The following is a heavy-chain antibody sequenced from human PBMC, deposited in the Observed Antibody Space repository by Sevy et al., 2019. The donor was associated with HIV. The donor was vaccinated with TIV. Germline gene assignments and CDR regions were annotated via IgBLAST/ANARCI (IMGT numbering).Heavy chain of an antibody. CDR3: ARGSSVWYMHFDY. CDR2: IGAYNGNT. V-gene: IGHV1-18*01. D-gene: IGHD6-19*01. CDR1: GYTFTTYG. J-gene: IGHJ4*02. Sequence: ASVKVSCKASGYTFTTYGISWVRQAPGQGLEWMGWIGAYNGNTNYAQKFQGRVTMTTDTSTNTAYMELRSLRSDDAAVYFCARGSSVWYMHFDYWGQGTLVTVSS.